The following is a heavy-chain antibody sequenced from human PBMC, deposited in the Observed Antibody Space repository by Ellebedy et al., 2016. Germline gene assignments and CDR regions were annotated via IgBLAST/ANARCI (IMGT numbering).Heavy chain of an antibody. CDR3: ARLMGLWFGEFTENYFDY. J-gene: IGHJ4*02. D-gene: IGHD3-10*01. CDR2: IHPSDSET. CDR1: GYRFTNYW. V-gene: IGHV5-51*01. Sequence: GESLKISCKGSGYRFTNYWIGWVRQMPGKGLEWMGFIHPSDSETRYSPSFRGQVTISADKSINTAYLQWSSLKASDIAMYYCARLMGLWFGEFTENYFDYWGQGTLVTVSS.